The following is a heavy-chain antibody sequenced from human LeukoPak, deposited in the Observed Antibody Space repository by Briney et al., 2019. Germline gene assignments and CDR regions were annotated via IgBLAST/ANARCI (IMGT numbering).Heavy chain of an antibody. CDR3: ARVVDTAMAKEDY. J-gene: IGHJ4*02. CDR1: GGTFSSYA. D-gene: IGHD5-18*01. CDR2: IIPILGIA. V-gene: IGHV1-69*04. Sequence: SVKVSCKASGGTFSSYAISWVRQAPGQGLEWMGRIIPILGIANYAQKFQGRVTITADKSTSTAYMELRSLRSDDTAVYYCARVVDTAMAKEDYWGQGTLVTVSS.